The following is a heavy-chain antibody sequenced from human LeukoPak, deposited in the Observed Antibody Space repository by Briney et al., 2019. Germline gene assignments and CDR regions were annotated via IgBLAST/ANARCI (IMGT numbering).Heavy chain of an antibody. CDR1: GYTFTSYD. V-gene: IGHV1-8*01. CDR3: ARVEVLDTVTTRYHYYGMDV. Sequence: GASVKVSCKASGYTFTSYDINWVRQATGQGLEWMGWMNPNSGNTGYAQKFQGRVTMTRNTSISTAYMELSSLRSEDTAVYYCARVEVLDTVTTRYHYYGMDVWGQGTTVTVSS. CDR2: MNPNSGNT. D-gene: IGHD4-17*01. J-gene: IGHJ6*02.